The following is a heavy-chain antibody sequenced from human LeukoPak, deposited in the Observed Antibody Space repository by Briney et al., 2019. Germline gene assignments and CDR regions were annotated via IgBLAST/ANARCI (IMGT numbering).Heavy chain of an antibody. J-gene: IGHJ5*02. CDR3: ARDPRWLTPDCTSTSCYENYFDP. CDR2: IYHTGSA. Sequence: LETLSLTCVVSGYSISSGYQWAWIRQSPGTGLEWIGSIYHTGSAHYNPSLQSRVTISVDTSNNQFSLRLNSVTAADTAIYYCARDPRWLTPDCTSTSCYENYFDPWGQGTLVTVSS. CDR1: GYSISSGYQ. V-gene: IGHV4-38-2*02. D-gene: IGHD2-2*01.